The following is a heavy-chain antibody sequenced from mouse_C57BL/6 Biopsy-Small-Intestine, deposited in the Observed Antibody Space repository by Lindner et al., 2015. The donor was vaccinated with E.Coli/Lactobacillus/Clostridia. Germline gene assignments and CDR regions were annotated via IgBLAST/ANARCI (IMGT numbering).Heavy chain of an antibody. CDR1: GYTFTELS. V-gene: IGHV1-18*01. Sequence: SVKVSCKVSGYTFTELSMHWVRQAPGKGLEWMGGFDPEDGETIYAQKFQGRVTMTEDTSTDTAYMELSSLRSEDTAVYYCATGVTHYYDSSVRKGFDSWGQGTLVTVSS. CDR2: FDPEDGET. CDR3: ATGVTHYYDSSVRKGFDS. D-gene: IGHD1-1*01. J-gene: IGHJ4*01.